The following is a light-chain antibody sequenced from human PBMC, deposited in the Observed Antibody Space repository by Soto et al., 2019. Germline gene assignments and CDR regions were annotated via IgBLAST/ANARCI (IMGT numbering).Light chain of an antibody. CDR1: QSISRY. CDR2: AAS. J-gene: IGKJ5*01. Sequence: DIQMTQSPSSLSASVGDRVTLTCRASQSISRYLNWYQQKPGKAPNLLIYAASRLQSGVPSRFSGSGSGTDFTLTISSLQPEDFATYWCQQSYSTAITITFGQGTRLEIK. CDR3: QQSYSTAITIT. V-gene: IGKV1-39*01.